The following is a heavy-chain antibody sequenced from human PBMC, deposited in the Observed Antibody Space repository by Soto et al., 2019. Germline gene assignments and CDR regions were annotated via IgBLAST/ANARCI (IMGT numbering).Heavy chain of an antibody. CDR1: GYTFTSYY. CDR3: ARVFSYYYDSSGYSHVDY. J-gene: IGHJ4*02. D-gene: IGHD3-22*01. V-gene: IGHV1-46*01. Sequence: ASVKVSCKASGYTFTSYYMHWVRQAPGQGLEWMGIINPSGGSTSYAQKFQGRVTMTRDTSTSTVYMELSSLRSEDTAVYYCARVFSYYYDSSGYSHVDYWGQGTLVTVSS. CDR2: INPSGGST.